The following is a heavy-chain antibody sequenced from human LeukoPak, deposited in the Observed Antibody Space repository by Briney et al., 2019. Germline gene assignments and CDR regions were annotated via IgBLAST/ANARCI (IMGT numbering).Heavy chain of an antibody. CDR2: ISSSGSTI. J-gene: IGHJ6*02. V-gene: IGHV3-48*03. D-gene: IGHD3-9*01. Sequence: PGGSLRLSCAASGFTFSSYEMNWVRQAPGKGLEWVSYISSSGSTIYYADSVKGRFTISRDNAKNSLYLQMNSLRAEDMAVYYCARDAHYDILTGYYPPEVDGMDVWGQGTTVTVSS. CDR1: GFTFSSYE. CDR3: ARDAHYDILTGYYPPEVDGMDV.